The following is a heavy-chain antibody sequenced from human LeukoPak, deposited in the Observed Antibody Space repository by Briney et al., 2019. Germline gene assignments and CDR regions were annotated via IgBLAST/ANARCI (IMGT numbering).Heavy chain of an antibody. Sequence: GGSLRLSCVASGFTFSTYGMSWVRQAPGKGLEWVAAVSSTGSGTYYPDSLKGRFIISRDNSQNTVFLQMNSLRPEGTAFYFCAKDGPLLWFGPTDAWGQGILVTVSS. CDR1: GFTFSTYG. V-gene: IGHV3-23*01. D-gene: IGHD3-10*01. J-gene: IGHJ5*02. CDR2: VSSTGSGT. CDR3: AKDGPLLWFGPTDA.